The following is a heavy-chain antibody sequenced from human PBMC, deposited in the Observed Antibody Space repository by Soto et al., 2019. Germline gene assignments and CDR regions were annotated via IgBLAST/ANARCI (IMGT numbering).Heavy chain of an antibody. CDR2: ISYRGST. V-gene: IGHV4-59*01. Sequence: SETLSLTCTGSAGSITTSYWSWIRQPLGKALEWIGYISYRGSTNYNPSLKSRLTISIDTSKSQISLKLTSMTTADTAVYYCASSGIVGREVNTWFDPWGQGTLVTVSS. D-gene: IGHD3-22*01. J-gene: IGHJ5*02. CDR3: ASSGIVGREVNTWFDP. CDR1: AGSITTSY.